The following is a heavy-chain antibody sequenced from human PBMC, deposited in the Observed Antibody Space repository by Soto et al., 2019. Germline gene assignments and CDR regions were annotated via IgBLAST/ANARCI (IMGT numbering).Heavy chain of an antibody. V-gene: IGHV4-59*01. D-gene: IGHD7-27*01. Sequence: SCKASGYTFTSYYMHWVRQAPGQGLEWIGYIYYSGSTNYNPSLKSRVTISVDTSKNQFSLKLSSVTAADTAVYYCARTRANWGFNYFDYWGQGTLVTVSS. CDR1: GYTFTSYY. CDR2: IYYSGST. CDR3: ARTRANWGFNYFDY. J-gene: IGHJ4*02.